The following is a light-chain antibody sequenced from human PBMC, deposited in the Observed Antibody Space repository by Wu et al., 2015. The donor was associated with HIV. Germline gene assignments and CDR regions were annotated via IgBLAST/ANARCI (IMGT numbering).Light chain of an antibody. CDR3: QQYNHWPPNT. V-gene: IGKV3-15*01. CDR1: QSIMSN. J-gene: IGKJ2*01. Sequence: EMVMTQSPATLSVSPGERATLSCRASQSIMSNLAWYQQKPGQPPRLLIYDAAIRATDIPDRFSGSGSGTEFTLTISNMQSDDFAVYYCQQYNHWPPNTFGQGTKVEMK. CDR2: DAA.